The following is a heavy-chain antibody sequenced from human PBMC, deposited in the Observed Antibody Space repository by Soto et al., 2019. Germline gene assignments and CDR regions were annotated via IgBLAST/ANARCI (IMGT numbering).Heavy chain of an antibody. CDR2: ISYDGSNK. V-gene: IGHV3-30*18. Sequence: GGSLRLSCAASGFTFSSYGMHWVRQAPGKGLEWVAVISYDGSNKYYADSVKGRFTISRDNSKNMLYLQMNSLRAEDTAVYYCAKDRVALGAFDIWGQGTMVTVSS. J-gene: IGHJ3*02. CDR1: GFTFSSYG. CDR3: AKDRVALGAFDI. D-gene: IGHD3-10*01.